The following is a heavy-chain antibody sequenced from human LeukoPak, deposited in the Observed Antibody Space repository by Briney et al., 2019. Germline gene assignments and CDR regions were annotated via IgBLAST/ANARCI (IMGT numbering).Heavy chain of an antibody. Sequence: SVKVSSKASGGTFDNYAVNWVREAPGLGLEWMGRIIPMLGKTNSAQKFQDRVTFTADKSTGTAYMELTHLRPDDTAVYFCARGLFGGFAAAPFDHWGQGTLVTVSP. CDR1: GGTFDNYA. CDR2: IIPMLGKT. V-gene: IGHV1-69*04. J-gene: IGHJ4*02. CDR3: ARGLFGGFAAAPFDH. D-gene: IGHD2-2*01.